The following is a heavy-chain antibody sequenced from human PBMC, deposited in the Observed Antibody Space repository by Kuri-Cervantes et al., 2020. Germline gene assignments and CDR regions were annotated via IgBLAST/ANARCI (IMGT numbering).Heavy chain of an antibody. J-gene: IGHJ5*02. V-gene: IGHV4-30-2*01. CDR1: GGSISSGGYS. CDR3: ASTTVTTNWFDP. D-gene: IGHD4-17*01. Sequence: LRLSCAVSGGSISSGGYSWSWIRQPPGKGLEWIGYIYHSGSTYYNPSLKSRVTISVDRSKNQFSLKLSSVTAADTAVYYCASTTVTTNWFDPWGQGTLVTVSS. CDR2: IYHSGST.